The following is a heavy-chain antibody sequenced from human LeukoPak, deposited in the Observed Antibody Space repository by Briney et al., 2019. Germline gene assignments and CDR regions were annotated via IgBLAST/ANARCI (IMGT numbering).Heavy chain of an antibody. CDR1: GGSISSSSYY. CDR3: ARHSTEAAAAGTISGWFDP. D-gene: IGHD6-13*01. V-gene: IGHV4-39*01. CDR2: IYYSGST. Sequence: PSETLSLTCTVSGGSISSSSYYWGWIRQPPGKGLEWIGSIYYSGSTYYNPSLKSRVTISVDTSKNQFSLKLSSVTAADTAVYYCARHSTEAAAAGTISGWFDPWGQGTLVTVSS. J-gene: IGHJ5*02.